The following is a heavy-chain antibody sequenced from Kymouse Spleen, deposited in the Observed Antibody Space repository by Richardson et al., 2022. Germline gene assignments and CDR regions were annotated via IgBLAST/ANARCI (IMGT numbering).Heavy chain of an antibody. CDR3: ARDRTDYYGSGSPGMDV. CDR1: GFTFSSYD. V-gene: IGHV3-13*01. D-gene: IGHD3-10*01. Sequence: EVQLVESGGGLVQPGGSLRLSCAASGFTFSSYDMHWVRQATGKGLEWVSAIGTAGDTYYPGSVKGRFTISRENAKNSLYLQMNSLRAGDTAVYYCARDRTDYYGSGSPGMDVWGQGTTVTVSS. J-gene: IGHJ6*02. CDR2: IGTAGDT.